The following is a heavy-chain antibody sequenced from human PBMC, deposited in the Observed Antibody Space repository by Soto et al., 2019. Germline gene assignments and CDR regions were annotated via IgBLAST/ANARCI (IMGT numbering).Heavy chain of an antibody. CDR3: ARRLKGYYDYVWGSYPLDY. Sequence: QVQLVQSGAEVKKPGASVKVSCKASGYTFTSYGISWVRQAPGQGLEWMGWISAYNGNTNYAQKLQGRATMTTDTSTSTAYMELRSLRSDDTAVYYCARRLKGYYDYVWGSYPLDYWGQGTLVTVSS. D-gene: IGHD3-16*02. CDR2: ISAYNGNT. CDR1: GYTFTSYG. V-gene: IGHV1-18*01. J-gene: IGHJ4*02.